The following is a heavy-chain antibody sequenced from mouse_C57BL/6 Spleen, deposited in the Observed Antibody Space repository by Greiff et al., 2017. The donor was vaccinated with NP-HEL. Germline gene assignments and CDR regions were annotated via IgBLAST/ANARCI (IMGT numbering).Heavy chain of an antibody. CDR1: GYTFTSYW. Sequence: VQLQQPGAELVKPGASVKLSCKASGYTFTSYWMQWVKQRPGQGLEWIGEIDPSDSYTNYNQKFKGKATLTADKSSSTAYMQLSSLTSEDSAVYFCARGSPVGFAYWGQGTLVTVSA. V-gene: IGHV1-50*01. CDR3: ARGSPVGFAY. CDR2: IDPSDSYT. J-gene: IGHJ3*01.